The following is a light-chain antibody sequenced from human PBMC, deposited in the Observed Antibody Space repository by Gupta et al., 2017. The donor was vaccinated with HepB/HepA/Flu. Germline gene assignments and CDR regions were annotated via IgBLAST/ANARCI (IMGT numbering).Light chain of an antibody. CDR2: DVS. J-gene: IGLJ2*01. Sequence: QSALTQPASLSGSPVQSITTTSTGTSSDVGGYNFVSWYQQHPGKAPKLMIYDVSNRPSGVSNRFSGSKSGNTASLTISGLQAEDEADYYCSSYTSSSTPLFGGGTKLTVL. CDR1: SSDVGGYNF. CDR3: SSYTSSSTPL. V-gene: IGLV2-14*01.